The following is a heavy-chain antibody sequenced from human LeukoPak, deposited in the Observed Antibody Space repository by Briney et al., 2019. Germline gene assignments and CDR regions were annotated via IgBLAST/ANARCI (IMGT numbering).Heavy chain of an antibody. CDR1: GYTFTGYY. Sequence: ASVRVSCKASGYTFTGYYMHWARQAPGQGLERMGWINPNSGGTNYAQKFQGRVNMTRDTSISTAYMELSRLRSDDTAVYYCARAGYNWNADYWGQGTLVTVSS. J-gene: IGHJ4*02. V-gene: IGHV1-2*02. CDR3: ARAGYNWNADY. D-gene: IGHD1-1*01. CDR2: INPNSGGT.